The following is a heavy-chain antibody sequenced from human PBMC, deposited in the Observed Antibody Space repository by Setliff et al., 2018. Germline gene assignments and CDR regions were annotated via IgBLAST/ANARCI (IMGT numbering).Heavy chain of an antibody. D-gene: IGHD2-15*01. CDR3: AISSLSICSGDTCPNAFDS. Sequence: ASVKVSCTASAYILSSYGISWVRQAPGEGLEWMGWISPYNGVTSYAQRFQGRVTMTTDTSTSAAYLELMSLSSDDTAVYYCAISSLSICSGDTCPNAFDSWCQGTRVTVSS. CDR2: ISPYNGVT. CDR1: AYILSSYG. J-gene: IGHJ3*02. V-gene: IGHV1-18*01.